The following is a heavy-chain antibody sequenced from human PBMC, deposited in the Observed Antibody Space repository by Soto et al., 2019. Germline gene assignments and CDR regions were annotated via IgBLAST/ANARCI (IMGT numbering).Heavy chain of an antibody. J-gene: IGHJ6*02. CDR2: IDFSGTI. CDR3: ARSPGYYYNYSMDV. CDR1: RGSFVGYY. V-gene: IGHV4-34*01. D-gene: IGHD3-3*01. Sequence: SETLSLTCAVSRGSFVGYYWSWIRQPPGKGLEWIGEIDFSGTINYNPSLKSRVAISIDTSRSQFSLDLLSVAAADTAVYFCARSPGYYYNYSMDVWAQGTTVTVSS.